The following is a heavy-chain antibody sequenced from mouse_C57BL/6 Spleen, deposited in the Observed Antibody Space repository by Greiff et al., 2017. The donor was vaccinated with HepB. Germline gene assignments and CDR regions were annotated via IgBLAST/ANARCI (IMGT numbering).Heavy chain of an antibody. D-gene: IGHD1-1*01. CDR2: ISSGSSTI. CDR3: ARELRAWFAY. Sequence: EVKLVESGGGLVKPGGSLKLSCAASGFTFSDYGLHWVRQAPEKGLEWVAYISSGSSTIYYAATVKGRFTISRDNAKNTLFLQMTRLRSEDTAMYYCARELRAWFAYWGQGTLVTVSA. CDR1: GFTFSDYG. J-gene: IGHJ3*01. V-gene: IGHV5-17*01.